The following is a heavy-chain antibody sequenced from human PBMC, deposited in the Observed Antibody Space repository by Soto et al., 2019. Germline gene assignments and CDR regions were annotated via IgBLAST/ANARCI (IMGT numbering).Heavy chain of an antibody. J-gene: IGHJ4*02. CDR3: ARAVAVPADFDF. Sequence: ASVKVSCKASGYTFTSYAMHWVRQAPGQRLEWMGWINAGNGNTKYSQKFQGRVTITRDTSASTAYMELSSLRSEDTAVYYCARAVAVPADFDFWGQGTLVTVSS. CDR1: GYTFTSYA. D-gene: IGHD6-19*01. V-gene: IGHV1-3*01. CDR2: INAGNGNT.